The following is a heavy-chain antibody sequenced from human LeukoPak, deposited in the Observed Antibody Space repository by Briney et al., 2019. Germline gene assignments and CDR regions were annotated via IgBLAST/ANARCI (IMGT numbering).Heavy chain of an antibody. D-gene: IGHD2-2*01. CDR2: ISSSSSYI. J-gene: IGHJ4*02. Sequence: GGSLRLSCAASRFTFSSYSMNWVRQAPGKGLEWVSSISSSSSYIYYADSVKGRFTISRDNAKNSLYLQMNSLRAEDTAVYYCARDSGIVVVPAAIGYWGQGTLVTVSS. CDR3: ARDSGIVVVPAAIGY. V-gene: IGHV3-21*01. CDR1: RFTFSSYS.